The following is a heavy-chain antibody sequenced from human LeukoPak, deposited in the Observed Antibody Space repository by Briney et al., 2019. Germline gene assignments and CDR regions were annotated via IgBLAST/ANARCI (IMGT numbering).Heavy chain of an antibody. D-gene: IGHD3-22*01. CDR2: ISGSGGGT. CDR1: GFTFSSYA. Sequence: GGSLRLSCAASGFTFSSYAMSWVRQAPGKGLEWVSGISGSGGGTYYEDSVKGRFTISRDNSKNTLYLQMNSLRAEDTAIYYCAKQRGGTYYDSSGYYDYWGQGTLVTVSS. CDR3: AKQRGGTYYDSSGYYDY. J-gene: IGHJ4*02. V-gene: IGHV3-23*01.